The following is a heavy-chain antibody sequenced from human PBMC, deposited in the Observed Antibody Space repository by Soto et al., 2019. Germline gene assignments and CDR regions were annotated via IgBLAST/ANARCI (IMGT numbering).Heavy chain of an antibody. CDR2: TSYDGSNT. CDR3: AKDDSGYGADY. Sequence: QVQLVESGGGVVQPGRSLRLSCAASGFTFSNNGMHWVRQAPGKGLEWVAVTSYDGSNTYYTDSVKGRXTISRDNSKNTLXLXXNSLRVEDXAVYXCAKDDSGYGADYWGQGTLVTVSS. D-gene: IGHD5-12*01. CDR1: GFTFSNNG. V-gene: IGHV3-30*18. J-gene: IGHJ4*02.